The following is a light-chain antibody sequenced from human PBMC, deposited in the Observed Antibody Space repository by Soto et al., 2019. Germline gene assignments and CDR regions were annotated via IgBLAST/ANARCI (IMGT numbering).Light chain of an antibody. CDR3: QQYGTSPWT. Sequence: EIVMTPSPATLSVSPGATATLSCRASQSISDTLAWYQQKPGQAPRLLIYGARTRATGVPDRFSASGSGTDFSLTISRLEPEDFAVYYCQQYGTSPWTFGQGTKVDIK. CDR2: GAR. J-gene: IGKJ1*01. CDR1: QSISDT. V-gene: IGKV3D-15*01.